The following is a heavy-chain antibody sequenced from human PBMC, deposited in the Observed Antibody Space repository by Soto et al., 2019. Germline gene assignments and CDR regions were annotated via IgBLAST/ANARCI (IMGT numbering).Heavy chain of an antibody. J-gene: IGHJ4*02. CDR1: GFSLSTTAEG. Sequence: QITLKESGPTLVKPTQTLTLTCTFSGFSLSTTAEGVGWIRQPPGKALEWLARIYWDDDERYSPSLKSRLTITKDTSKNQVVLTMTKVDPVDTATYYCAHGSCSSADCYPNPYLDDWGKGILVTVSS. D-gene: IGHD2-2*01. CDR2: IYWDDDE. CDR3: AHGSCSSADCYPNPYLDD. V-gene: IGHV2-5*02.